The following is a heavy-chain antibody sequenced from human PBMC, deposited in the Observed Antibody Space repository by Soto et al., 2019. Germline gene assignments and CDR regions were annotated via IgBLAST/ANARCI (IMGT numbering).Heavy chain of an antibody. CDR2: VFSSVSA. CDR3: ARDGMTTGDT. Sequence: KTSETLSLTCIVSGVSVTRYTWSWVRQPANKGLEWIGRVFSSVSATYNPSLKSRVSISMDTAENRISLKLDSVTAADAGVYFCARDGMTTGDTWGPGTLVTVSS. CDR1: GVSVTRYT. V-gene: IGHV4-4*07. J-gene: IGHJ4*02. D-gene: IGHD2-21*02.